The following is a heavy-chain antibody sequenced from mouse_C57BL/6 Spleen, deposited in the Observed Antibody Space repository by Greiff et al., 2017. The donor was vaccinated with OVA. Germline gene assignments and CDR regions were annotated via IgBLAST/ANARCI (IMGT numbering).Heavy chain of an antibody. D-gene: IGHD1-1*01. CDR2: IWSGGST. CDR1: GFSLTSYG. Sequence: VQLQESGPGLVQPSQSLSITCTVSGFSLTSYGVHWVRQSPGKGLEWLGVIWSGGSTDYNAAFISRLSISKDNSKSQVFFKMNRLQADDTAIYCCARNLGYYGLDYWGQGTTLTVSS. J-gene: IGHJ2*01. CDR3: ARNLGYYGLDY. V-gene: IGHV2-2*01.